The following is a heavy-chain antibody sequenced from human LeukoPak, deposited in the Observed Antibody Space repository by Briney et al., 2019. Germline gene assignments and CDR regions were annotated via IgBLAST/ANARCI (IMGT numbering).Heavy chain of an antibody. J-gene: IGHJ3*02. V-gene: IGHV4-34*01. CDR2: INHSGST. CDR1: GGSFSGYY. Sequence: KPSETLSLTCAVYGGSFSGYYWSWIRQPPGKGLEWIGEINHSGSTNYNPSLKSRVTISVDTSKNQFSLKLSSVTAADTAVYYCAKGYCSGGSCYSAFDIWGQGTMVTVSS. CDR3: AKGYCSGGSCYSAFDI. D-gene: IGHD2-15*01.